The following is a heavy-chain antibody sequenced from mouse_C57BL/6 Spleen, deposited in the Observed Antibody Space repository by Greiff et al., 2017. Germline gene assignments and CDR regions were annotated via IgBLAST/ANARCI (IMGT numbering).Heavy chain of an antibody. CDR3: AEGEGVWFAY. CDR1: GYTFTSYW. J-gene: IGHJ3*01. Sequence: QVQLKESGAELAKPGASVKLSCKASGYTFTSYWMHWVKQRPGKGLEWIGYINPSSGYTKYNQKFKDKATLTADKSSSTAYMQLSSLTYDESAVYYCAEGEGVWFAYWGQGTLVTVSA. CDR2: INPSSGYT. V-gene: IGHV1-7*01.